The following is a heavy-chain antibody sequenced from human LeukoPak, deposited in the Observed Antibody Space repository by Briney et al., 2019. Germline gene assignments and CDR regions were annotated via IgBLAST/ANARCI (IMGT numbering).Heavy chain of an antibody. CDR3: ASQLSTSDNSWNWSDP. D-gene: IGHD6-13*01. Sequence: GESLKISCKGSGYSFTSYWIAWVRQMPGKGLEWMGIIYLADSDTRYSPSFEGRVTISADKSINTAYLQWTSLKASDTAMYYCASQLSTSDNSWNWSDPWGQGTLVTVSS. CDR2: IYLADSDT. CDR1: GYSFTSYW. J-gene: IGHJ5*02. V-gene: IGHV5-51*01.